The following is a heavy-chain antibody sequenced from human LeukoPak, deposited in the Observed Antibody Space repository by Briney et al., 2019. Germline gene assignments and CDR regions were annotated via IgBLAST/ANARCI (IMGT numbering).Heavy chain of an antibody. V-gene: IGHV4-59*01. J-gene: IGHJ6*03. CDR2: IHFSGST. Sequence: SETLSLTCTVSSDSISDDYWSWIRQSPGKGLGYIGNIHFSGSTNYNPSLKSRVTISVDTSKNHFSLKLTSLTAADTAVYYCARTRRSGYDATYFYYYMDVWGQGTTVTVSS. D-gene: IGHD3-3*01. CDR3: ARTRRSGYDATYFYYYMDV. CDR1: SDSISDDY.